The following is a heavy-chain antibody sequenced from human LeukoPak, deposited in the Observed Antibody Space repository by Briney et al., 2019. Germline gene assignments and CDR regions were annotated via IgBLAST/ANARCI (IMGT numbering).Heavy chain of an antibody. Sequence: PSETLSLACTVSGGSISRTNYYWGWMRQPPGKGLEWIGTIYHSGSTYYNPSLRSRVTISVDTSKNHFSLNLSSVTAADTAVYYCARMGLSRFLEWFSDYWGQGTLVTVSS. CDR1: GGSISRTNYY. J-gene: IGHJ4*02. CDR2: IYHSGST. D-gene: IGHD3-3*01. CDR3: ARMGLSRFLEWFSDY. V-gene: IGHV4-39*07.